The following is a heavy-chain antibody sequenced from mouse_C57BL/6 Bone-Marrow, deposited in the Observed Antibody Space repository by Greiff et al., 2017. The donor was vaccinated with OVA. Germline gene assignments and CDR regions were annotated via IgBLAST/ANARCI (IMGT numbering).Heavy chain of an antibody. CDR3: ARGYF. CDR2: IYTGDGDN. CDR1: GYAFSSYW. J-gene: IGHJ2*01. V-gene: IGHV1-80*01. Sequence: QVQLQQSGAELVKPGASVEISCKASGYAFSSYWMNWVKQRPGKGLEWIGQIYTGDGDNNYNGQLKGKDTLTADNSSSTAYMQLSSLTSEDSSVYFCARGYFWGQGTTLTVSS.